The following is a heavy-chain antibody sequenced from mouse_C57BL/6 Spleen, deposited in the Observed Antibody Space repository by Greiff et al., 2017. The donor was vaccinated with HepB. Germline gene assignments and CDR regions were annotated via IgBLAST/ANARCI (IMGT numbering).Heavy chain of an antibody. Sequence: VQLQQSGPELVKPGASVKMSCKASGYTFTDYNMHWVKQSHGKSLEWIGYINPNNGGTSYNQKFKGKATLTVNKSSSTAYMELRSLTSEDSAVYYCARVEESGYYAMDYWGQGTSVTVSS. CDR3: ARVEESGYYAMDY. CDR2: INPNNGGT. V-gene: IGHV1-22*01. CDR1: GYTFTDYN. J-gene: IGHJ4*01. D-gene: IGHD1-1*01.